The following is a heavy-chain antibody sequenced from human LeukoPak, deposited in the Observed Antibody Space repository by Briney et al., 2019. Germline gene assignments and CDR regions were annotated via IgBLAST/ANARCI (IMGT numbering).Heavy chain of an antibody. Sequence: GGSLRLSCAASGFTFSSYAMSWVRQAPGKGLKWVSAISGSGGSTYYADSVKGRFTISRDNSKNTLYLQMNSLRAEDTAVYYCAKDWGGWSYAEYFQHWGQGTLVTVSS. CDR1: GFTFSSYA. CDR3: AKDWGGWSYAEYFQH. CDR2: ISGSGGST. J-gene: IGHJ1*01. V-gene: IGHV3-23*01. D-gene: IGHD6-19*01.